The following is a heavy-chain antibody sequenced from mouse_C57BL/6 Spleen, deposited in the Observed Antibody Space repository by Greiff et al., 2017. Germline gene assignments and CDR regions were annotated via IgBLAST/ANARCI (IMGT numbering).Heavy chain of an antibody. Sequence: DVKLVESGGGLVKPGGSLKLSCAASGFTFSDYGMHWVRQAPEKGLEWVAYISSGSSTIYYADTVKGRFTISRDNAKNTLFLQMTSLRSEDTAMYYCARTYYYDGAAYWGQGTLVTVSA. V-gene: IGHV5-17*01. D-gene: IGHD2-4*01. CDR2: ISSGSSTI. CDR1: GFTFSDYG. J-gene: IGHJ3*01. CDR3: ARTYYYDGAAY.